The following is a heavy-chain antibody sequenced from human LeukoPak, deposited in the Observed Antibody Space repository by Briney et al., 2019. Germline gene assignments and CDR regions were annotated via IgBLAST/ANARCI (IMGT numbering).Heavy chain of an antibody. V-gene: IGHV1-2*02. CDR1: GYTFTGYY. CDR2: INPNSGGT. Sequence: ASVKVSCKASGYTFTGYYMHWVRQAPGQGLEWMGWINPNSGGTNYAQKLQGRVTMTTDTSTSTAYMELRSLRSDDTAVYYCARYCSSTSCASPYGMDVWGQGTTVTVSS. CDR3: ARYCSSTSCASPYGMDV. D-gene: IGHD2-2*01. J-gene: IGHJ6*02.